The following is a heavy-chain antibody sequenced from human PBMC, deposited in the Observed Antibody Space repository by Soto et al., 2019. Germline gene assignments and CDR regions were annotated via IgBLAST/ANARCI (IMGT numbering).Heavy chain of an antibody. CDR3: ARDDMDV. CDR2: MNQGGSEI. CDR1: GFSFISYW. Sequence: GWSLRLSCGASGFSFISYWMSWVRQAPGKGLEWVANMNQGGSEINYVDSVRGRFTISRDNAKNSLYLQMNSLRAEDTAVYYCARDDMDVWGQGTTVTVSS. J-gene: IGHJ6*02. V-gene: IGHV3-7*01.